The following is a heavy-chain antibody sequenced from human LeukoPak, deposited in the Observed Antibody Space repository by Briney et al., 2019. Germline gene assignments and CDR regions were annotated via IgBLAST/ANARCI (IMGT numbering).Heavy chain of an antibody. V-gene: IGHV1-46*01. CDR3: ARGRSLLGVPAANIPFDY. J-gene: IGHJ4*02. CDR1: GYTFTSYY. D-gene: IGHD2-2*01. CDR2: INPSGGST. Sequence: GASVKVSCKASGYTFTSYYMHWVRQAPGQGLEWMGIINPSGGSTSYAQKFQGRVTMTRDTYTSTVYMELSSLRSEDTAVYYCARGRSLLGVPAANIPFDYWGQGTLVTVSS.